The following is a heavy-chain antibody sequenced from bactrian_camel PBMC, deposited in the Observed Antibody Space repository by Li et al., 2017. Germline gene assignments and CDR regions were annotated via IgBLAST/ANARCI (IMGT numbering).Heavy chain of an antibody. J-gene: IGHJ4*01. D-gene: IGHD4*01. CDR1: VRTKC. CDR2: IYTEYGTT. V-gene: IGHV3S40*01. Sequence: VQLVESGGGSAQVGGSLKLACTASVRTKCMGWFRQAPGKEREGVATIYTEYGTTYYADSVKGRFTISQDNAKNTVYLQMNNLNPADTAMYYCAAATTSGGPVAYGPWVEAYWGQRTQVTVS. CDR3: AAATTSGGPVAYGPWVEAY.